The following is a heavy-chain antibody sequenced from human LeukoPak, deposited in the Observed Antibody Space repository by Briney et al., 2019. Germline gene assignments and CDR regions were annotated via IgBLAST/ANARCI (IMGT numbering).Heavy chain of an antibody. CDR1: GFTFSSYG. V-gene: IGHV3-30*02. J-gene: IGHJ4*02. Sequence: GGSLRLSCAASGFTFSSYGMHWVRQTPGNGLEWVEFIRYDGSNKYYADSVKGRFTISRDNCKNTLYLQMNSLRAEDTAVYYCAKDMEPAAGFFDYWGQGTLVTVSS. CDR3: AKDMEPAAGFFDY. D-gene: IGHD6-13*01. CDR2: IRYDGSNK.